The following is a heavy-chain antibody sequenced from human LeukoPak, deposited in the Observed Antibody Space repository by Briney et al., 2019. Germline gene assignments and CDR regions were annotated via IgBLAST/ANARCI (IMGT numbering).Heavy chain of an antibody. D-gene: IGHD2-2*03. CDR3: ARVGYCSSTSCYREFDY. CDR1: GGSISSYY. J-gene: IGHJ4*02. CDR2: IYTSGST. Sequence: PSETLSLTCTVSGGSISSYYWSWIRQPPGKGLEWLGYIYTSGSTNYNPSLKSRVTISVDTSKNQFSLKLSSVTAADTAVYYCARVGYCSSTSCYREFDYWGQGTLVTVSS. V-gene: IGHV4-4*09.